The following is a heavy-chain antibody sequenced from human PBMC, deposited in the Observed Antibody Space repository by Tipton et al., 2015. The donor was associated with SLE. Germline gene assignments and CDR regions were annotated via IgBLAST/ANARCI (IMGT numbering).Heavy chain of an antibody. CDR2: VYFTGST. CDR1: GGSISGSFYY. D-gene: IGHD6-13*01. J-gene: IGHJ6*03. CDR3: ARGAAAGYYYYYYMDV. Sequence: TLSLTCTVSGGSISGSFYYWGWIRQPPGKGLEWIVSVYFTGSTYNNPSLKSRVSVSVDTSKTQFSLKLSSVTAADTAVYYCARGAAAGYYYYYYMDVWGKGTTVTVSS. V-gene: IGHV4-39*07.